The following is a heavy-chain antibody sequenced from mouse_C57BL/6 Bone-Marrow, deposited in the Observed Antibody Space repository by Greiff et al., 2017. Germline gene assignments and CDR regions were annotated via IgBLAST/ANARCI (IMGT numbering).Heavy chain of an antibody. CDR3: ARSGIVLLRGGDFYFDY. J-gene: IGHJ2*01. V-gene: IGHV1-72*01. D-gene: IGHD1-1*01. CDR1: GYTFTSYW. Sequence: QVQLQQPGAELVKPGASVKLSCKASGYTFTSYWMHWVKQRPGRGLEWIGRIDPNSGGTKYNEKFKSKATLTVDKPSSTAYMQLSSLTSEDSAVYYCARSGIVLLRGGDFYFDYWGQGTTLTVSS. CDR2: IDPNSGGT.